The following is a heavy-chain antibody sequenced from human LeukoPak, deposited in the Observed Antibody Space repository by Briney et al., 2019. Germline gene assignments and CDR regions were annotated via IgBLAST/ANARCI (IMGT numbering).Heavy chain of an antibody. V-gene: IGHV4-39*07. CDR2: IFYSGST. CDR1: GGSISRSSYY. J-gene: IGHJ6*02. CDR3: ARTGYYGSGSSYYYGMDV. Sequence: ASETLSLTCTVSGGSISRSSYYWDWIRQPPGKGLEWIGSIFYSGSTNYNPSLESRVTISVDTSKNQFSLKLNSVTAADTAVYYCARTGYYGSGSSYYYGMDVWGQGTTVTVSS. D-gene: IGHD3-10*01.